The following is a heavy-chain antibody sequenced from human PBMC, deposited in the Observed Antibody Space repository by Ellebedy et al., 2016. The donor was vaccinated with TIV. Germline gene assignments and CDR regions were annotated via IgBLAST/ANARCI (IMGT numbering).Heavy chain of an antibody. V-gene: IGHV1-69*04. J-gene: IGHJ4*02. CDR2: IIPILGIA. D-gene: IGHD6-19*01. Sequence: ASVKVSCKASGGTFSSYAISWVRQAPGQGLEWMGRIIPILGIANYAQKFQGRVTITADKSTSTAYMELRSLRSDDTAVYYCAREAYSSGWYSAVDYWGQGTLVTVSS. CDR1: GGTFSSYA. CDR3: AREAYSSGWYSAVDY.